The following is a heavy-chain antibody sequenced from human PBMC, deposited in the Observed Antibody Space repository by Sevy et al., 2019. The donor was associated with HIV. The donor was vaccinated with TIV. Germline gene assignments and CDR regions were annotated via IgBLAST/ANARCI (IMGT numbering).Heavy chain of an antibody. D-gene: IGHD3-22*01. J-gene: IGHJ6*02. CDR3: PRDRYYDASGYYYYYYGMDV. V-gene: IGHV3-66*01. CDR2: FYTDGRT. Sequence: GGSLRLSCAGSGLSVSDNYMNWVRQAPGKGLELVSVFYTDGRTYCADSVKGRFTISRDNSKNTLYLHMSNLRPEDTAVYYCPRDRYYDASGYYYYYYGMDVWGQGTTVTVSS. CDR1: GLSVSDNY.